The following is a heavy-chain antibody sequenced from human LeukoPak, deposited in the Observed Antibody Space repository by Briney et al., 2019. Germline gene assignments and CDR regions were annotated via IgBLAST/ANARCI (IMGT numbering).Heavy chain of an antibody. CDR1: GYTFTTYE. D-gene: IGHD3-9*01. CDR2: IIPIFGTA. V-gene: IGHV1-69*06. Sequence: SVKVSCTASGYTFTTYEIHWVRQASGQGLEWMGGIIPIFGTANYAQKFQGRVTITADKSTSTAYMELSSLRSEDTAVYYCARGQYYDILTGSTFYYYYYYMDVWGKGTTVTVSS. CDR3: ARGQYYDILTGSTFYYYYYYMDV. J-gene: IGHJ6*03.